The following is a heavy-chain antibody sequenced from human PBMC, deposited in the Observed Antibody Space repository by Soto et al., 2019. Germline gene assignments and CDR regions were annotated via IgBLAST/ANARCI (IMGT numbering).Heavy chain of an antibody. CDR2: IYYSGST. CDR1: GGSLSSYY. V-gene: IGHV4-59*12. Sequence: SETLSLTCVVSGGSLSSYYWSWIRQPPGKGLEWIGYIYYSGSTNYNPSLKSRVTISVDTSKNQFSLKLSSVTAADTAVYYCATYDFWSGYPHWGQGTLVTVSS. D-gene: IGHD3-3*01. J-gene: IGHJ4*02. CDR3: ATYDFWSGYPH.